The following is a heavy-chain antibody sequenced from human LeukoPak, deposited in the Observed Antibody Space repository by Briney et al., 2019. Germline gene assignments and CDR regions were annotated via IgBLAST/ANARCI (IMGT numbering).Heavy chain of an antibody. CDR1: GGSISSSSYY. CDR2: IYYSGST. V-gene: IGHV4-39*07. J-gene: IGHJ5*02. Sequence: SETLSLTCTVSGGSISSSSYYWGWIRQPPGKGLEWIGSIYYSGSTYYNPSLKSRVTISVDTSKNQFSLKLSSVTAADTAVYYCARDRLLWFGPWGQGTLVTVSS. D-gene: IGHD3-10*01. CDR3: ARDRLLWFGP.